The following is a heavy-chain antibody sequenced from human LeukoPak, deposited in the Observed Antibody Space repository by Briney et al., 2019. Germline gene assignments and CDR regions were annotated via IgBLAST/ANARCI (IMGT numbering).Heavy chain of an antibody. Sequence: SETLSLTCTVSGGSISSYYWSWIRQPPGKGPEWIGYIYYSGSTNYNPSLKSRVTISVDTSKNQFSLKLSSVTAADTAVYYCARHLRGYSSSWPFDYWGQGTLVTVSS. J-gene: IGHJ4*02. CDR1: GGSISSYY. CDR3: ARHLRGYSSSWPFDY. CDR2: IYYSGST. V-gene: IGHV4-59*08. D-gene: IGHD6-13*01.